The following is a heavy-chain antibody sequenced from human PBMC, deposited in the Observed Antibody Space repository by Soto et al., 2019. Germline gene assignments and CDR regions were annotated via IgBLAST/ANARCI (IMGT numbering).Heavy chain of an antibody. CDR3: ARVLEDYYDSSGPDSAFDI. D-gene: IGHD3-22*01. Sequence: ASVKVSCKASGYSFTSYAMHWVRQAPGQRLEWMGWINAGNGNTKYSQKFQGRVTITRDTSASTAYMELSSLRSEDTAVYYCARVLEDYYDSSGPDSAFDIWGQGTMVTVSS. CDR2: INAGNGNT. J-gene: IGHJ3*02. V-gene: IGHV1-3*01. CDR1: GYSFTSYA.